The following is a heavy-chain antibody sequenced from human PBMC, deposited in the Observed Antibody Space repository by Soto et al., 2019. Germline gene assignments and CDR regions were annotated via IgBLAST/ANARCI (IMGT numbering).Heavy chain of an antibody. Sequence: QVQLVQSGAEVKKPGSSVKVSCKASGGTFISYTISWVRQAPGQGLEWMGRIIPILGIANYAQKFQGRGTITADKSTSTAYMELSSLRSEDTAVYYCAREIVVVPAAMTYHFDYWGQGTLVTVSS. D-gene: IGHD2-2*01. J-gene: IGHJ4*02. CDR3: AREIVVVPAAMTYHFDY. V-gene: IGHV1-69*08. CDR1: GGTFISYT. CDR2: IIPILGIA.